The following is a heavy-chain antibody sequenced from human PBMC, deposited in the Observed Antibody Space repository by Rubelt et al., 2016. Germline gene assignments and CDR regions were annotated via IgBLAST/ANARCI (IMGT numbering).Heavy chain of an antibody. J-gene: IGHJ5*02. Sequence: QLQLQESGPGLVKPSETLSLTCTVSGGSTSSSSYYWGWIRQPPGKGLEWIGSIYYSGSTYYNPSLMSRVTISVDTSKNQFSLKLSSMTAADTAVYYCARVDNNWLSTQQNWFDPWGQGTLVTVSS. CDR3: ARVDNNWLSTQQNWFDP. V-gene: IGHV4-39*07. CDR2: IYYSGST. CDR1: GGSTSSSSYY. D-gene: IGHD3-9*01.